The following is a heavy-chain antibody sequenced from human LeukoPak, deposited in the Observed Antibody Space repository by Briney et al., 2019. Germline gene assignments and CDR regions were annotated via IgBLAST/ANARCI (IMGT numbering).Heavy chain of an antibody. Sequence: SETLSLTCNVSGFSVSRYYWSWIRQPPGKGLEWIGYMYKTGRGNYNPSLKSRVTISLDTSKNQVSLKLTSVIAADTAVYYCAREGGYDSSGLDYXGXXTXVTVSS. CDR2: MYKTGRG. V-gene: IGHV4-59*02. D-gene: IGHD3-22*01. CDR1: GFSVSRYY. CDR3: AREGGYDSSGLDY. J-gene: IGHJ4*02.